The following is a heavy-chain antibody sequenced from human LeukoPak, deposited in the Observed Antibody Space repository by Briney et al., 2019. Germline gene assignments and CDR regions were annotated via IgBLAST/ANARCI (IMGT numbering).Heavy chain of an antibody. CDR1: GFTFSSYA. CDR2: ISGSGGST. D-gene: IGHD3-3*01. CDR3: AKGGPGLDYVFWSVYSYAFDI. J-gene: IGHJ3*02. Sequence: PGGSLRLSCAASGFTFSSYAMSWVRQAPGKGLEWVSAISGSGGSTYYADSVKGRFTISRDNSKNTLYLQMNSLRAEETAAYYCAKGGPGLDYVFWSVYSYAFDIWGQGPMVTVSS. V-gene: IGHV3-23*01.